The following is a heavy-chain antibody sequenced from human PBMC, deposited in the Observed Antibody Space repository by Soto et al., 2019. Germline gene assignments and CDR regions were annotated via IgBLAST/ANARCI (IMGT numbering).Heavy chain of an antibody. CDR1: GFTFSSYW. Sequence: HPGGSLRLSCAASGFTFSSYWMHWFRQVPGKGLVWVSRINEYGSVINYADSVKGRFTIFRDNSKNTLYLEMNSLRAEDAAVYYCTRDIGGRGAYWGQGTLVTVSS. D-gene: IGHD3-16*01. CDR2: INEYGSVI. J-gene: IGHJ4*02. V-gene: IGHV3-74*01. CDR3: TRDIGGRGAY.